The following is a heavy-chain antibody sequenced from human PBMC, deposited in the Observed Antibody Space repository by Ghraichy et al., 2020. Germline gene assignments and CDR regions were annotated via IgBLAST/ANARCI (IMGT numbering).Heavy chain of an antibody. D-gene: IGHD5-24*01. V-gene: IGHV4-39*01. CDR2: IKSSGGT. CDR3: ARLRRDGYNLGFDY. CDR1: GSITNSNSF. J-gene: IGHJ4*02. Sequence: GSITNSNSFWGWIRHPPRKGLEWIGSIKSSGGTYYNPSLKSRVTISVDTSKNQFSLNLSSVTAADTAVYYCARLRRDGYNLGFDYWGQGILVTVSS.